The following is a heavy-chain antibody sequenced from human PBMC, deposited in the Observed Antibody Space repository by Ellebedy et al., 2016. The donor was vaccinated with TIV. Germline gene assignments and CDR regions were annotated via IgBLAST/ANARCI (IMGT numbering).Heavy chain of an antibody. CDR3: AKERGSGSYYNYYWYFDL. V-gene: IGHV3-21*01. CDR1: GFTFSSYS. CDR2: ISSSSSYI. Sequence: GESLKISCAASGFTFSSYSMNWVRQAPGKGLEWVSSISSSSSYIYYADSVKGRFTISRDNAKNSLYLQMNSLRAEDTAVYYCAKERGSGSYYNYYWYFDLWGRGTLVTVSS. D-gene: IGHD3-10*01. J-gene: IGHJ2*01.